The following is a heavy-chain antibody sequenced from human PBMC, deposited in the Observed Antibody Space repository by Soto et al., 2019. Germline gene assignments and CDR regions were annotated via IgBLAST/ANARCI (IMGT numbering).Heavy chain of an antibody. Sequence: SETLSLTCAVSGGSFSGNYWTWIRQPPGKGLEWIGEISQSGNTNYHPSLKSRVTISVDTSKNQFSLKLSSVTAADTAVYYCARGHRSSFTMVRGGWFDPWGKGTLVT. D-gene: IGHD3-10*01. V-gene: IGHV4-34*01. CDR1: GGSFSGNY. CDR2: ISQSGNT. CDR3: ARGHRSSFTMVRGGWFDP. J-gene: IGHJ5*02.